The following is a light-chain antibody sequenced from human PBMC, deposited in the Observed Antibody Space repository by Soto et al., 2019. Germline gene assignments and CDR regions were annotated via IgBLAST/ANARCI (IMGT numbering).Light chain of an antibody. CDR1: SSDVGGFSY. J-gene: IGLJ2*01. CDR2: DVR. CDR3: SSYRSSMTLVV. V-gene: IGLV2-14*01. Sequence: QSALTQPASVSGSPGQSITISCTGTSSDVGGFSYVSWYQQYPGKAPKLMIYDVRNRPSGVSNRFSGSKSGNTASLAISGLLAEDEADYYCSSYRSSMTLVVFGGGTKLTVL.